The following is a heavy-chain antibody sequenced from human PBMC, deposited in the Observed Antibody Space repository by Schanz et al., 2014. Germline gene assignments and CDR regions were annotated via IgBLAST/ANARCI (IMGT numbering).Heavy chain of an antibody. D-gene: IGHD1-26*01. CDR3: AKEWSPSF. CDR1: GFTFSTTG. J-gene: IGHJ4*02. CDR2: IRYDGINK. V-gene: IGHV3-30*02. Sequence: LVESGGGVVQPGRSLRLSCAASGFTFSTTGMHWVRQAPGKGLVWVTYIRYDGINKYYADSVKGRFTVSRDNAKSTLFLQMDSLRPGDTAIYYCAKEWSPSFWGQGTLVTVSS.